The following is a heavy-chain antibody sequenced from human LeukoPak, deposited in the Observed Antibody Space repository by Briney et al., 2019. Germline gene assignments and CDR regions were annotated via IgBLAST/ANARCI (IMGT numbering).Heavy chain of an antibody. CDR3: ARGFGVVVVTALFDY. CDR1: GYTFTGYY. CDR2: ISAYNGNT. D-gene: IGHD2-21*02. Sequence: GASVKVSCKASGYTFTGYYMHWVRQAPGQGLEWMGWISAYNGNTNYAQKLQGRVTMTTDTSTSTAYMELRSLRSDDTAVYYCARGFGVVVVTALFDYWGQGTLVTVSS. J-gene: IGHJ4*02. V-gene: IGHV1-18*04.